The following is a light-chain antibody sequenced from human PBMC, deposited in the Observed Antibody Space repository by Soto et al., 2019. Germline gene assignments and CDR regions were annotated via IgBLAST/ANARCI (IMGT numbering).Light chain of an antibody. CDR3: SSYTSSRAYV. CDR2: EVS. J-gene: IGLJ1*01. CDR1: SSDVGGYNY. Sequence: SVLIQPPSVSGSPGQSVTISCTGTSSDVGGYNYVSWYQQQSGKAPKLMIHEVSNRPSGVSNRFSGSKSGNTASLTISGLQAEDEADYYCSSYTSSRAYVFGIGTKV. V-gene: IGLV2-14*01.